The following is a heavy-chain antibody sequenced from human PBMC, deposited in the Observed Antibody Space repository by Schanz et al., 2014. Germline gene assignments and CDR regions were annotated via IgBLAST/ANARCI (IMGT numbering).Heavy chain of an antibody. CDR3: AKDMQKYYGGNPQDFDI. V-gene: IGHV3-53*01. Sequence: EVQLVESGGGLIQPGGSLRLSCAVSGFTVNTNYMSWVRQAPGKGLEWISSMYINSGSKQYAVSVKGRFIISRARSKNSMDLQSISLRDADAAFYYCAKDMQKYYGGNPQDFDIWGQGTMVTVSS. J-gene: IGHJ3*02. CDR2: MYINSGSK. D-gene: IGHD4-17*01. CDR1: GFTVNTNY.